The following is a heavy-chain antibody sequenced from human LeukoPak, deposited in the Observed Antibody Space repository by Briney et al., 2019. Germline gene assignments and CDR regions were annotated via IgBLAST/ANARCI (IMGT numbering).Heavy chain of an antibody. CDR3: AREGYCSSTSCYLVNY. CDR2: ISGSGGST. Sequence: GGSLRLSCAASGFTFSDYYMSWVRQAPGKGLEWVSAISGSGGSTYYADSVKGRFTISRDNSKNTLYLQMNSLRAEDTAVYYCAREGYCSSTSCYLVNYWGQGTLVTVSS. J-gene: IGHJ4*02. CDR1: GFTFSDYY. D-gene: IGHD2-2*01. V-gene: IGHV3-23*01.